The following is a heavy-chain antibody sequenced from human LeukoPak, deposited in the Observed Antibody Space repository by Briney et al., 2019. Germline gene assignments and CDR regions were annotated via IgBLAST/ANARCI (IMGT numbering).Heavy chain of an antibody. CDR2: IYHSGST. D-gene: IGHD6-13*01. V-gene: IGHV4-4*02. CDR3: AGDTAAAGTGSSNDY. CDR1: GGSISSSNW. J-gene: IGHJ4*02. Sequence: SETLSLTCAVSGGSISSSNWWSWVRQPPGKGLEWIGEIYHSGSTNYNPSLKSRVTISVDKSKNQFSLKLSSVTAADTAVYYCAGDTAAAGTGSSNDYWGQGTLVTVSS.